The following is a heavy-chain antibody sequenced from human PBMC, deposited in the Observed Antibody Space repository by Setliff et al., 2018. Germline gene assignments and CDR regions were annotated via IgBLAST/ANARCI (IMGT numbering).Heavy chain of an antibody. D-gene: IGHD5-18*01. Sequence: SVKVSCKAFGYTFAKYGTSWVRQAPGQGLEWMGGTIPSFGSTNYAQKFQGRVTIITDESTSTAYMELSSLRFEDTAVYYCAREGVDTRSSTDYRYYMDVWGKGTTVTVSS. V-gene: IGHV1-69*05. CDR1: GYTFAKYG. J-gene: IGHJ6*03. CDR3: AREGVDTRSSTDYRYYMDV. CDR2: TIPSFGST.